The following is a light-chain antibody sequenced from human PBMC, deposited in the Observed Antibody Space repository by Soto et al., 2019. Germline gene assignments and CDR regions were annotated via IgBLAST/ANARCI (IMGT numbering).Light chain of an antibody. CDR2: TNN. CDR3: GTWDVTLGGHIV. Sequence: QSVLTQPASASGTPGQTVTIPCSGSSSNIGGNYVFWYQHLPGTAPKLLIFTNNLRPSGVPDRFSGSKSGTSASLAISGLRSDDEADYYCGTWDVTLGGHIVFGGGTQLTA. CDR1: SSNIGGNY. J-gene: IGLJ7*02. V-gene: IGLV1-47*01.